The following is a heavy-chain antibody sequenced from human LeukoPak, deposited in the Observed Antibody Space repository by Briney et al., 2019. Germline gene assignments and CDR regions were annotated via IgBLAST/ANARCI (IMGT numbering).Heavy chain of an antibody. J-gene: IGHJ5*02. V-gene: IGHV4-30-4*08. D-gene: IGHD2-2*01. CDR3: ASTNCSSASCYGANWFDP. CDR1: GGSISSGDYY. Sequence: SETLSLTCTVSGGSISSGDYYWSWIRQPPGKGLEWIGYINYSGNTFHYTPSLKNRFTISVHTSKNRFSLRLSSVTAADTAVYYCASTNCSSASCYGANWFDPWGQGTLVTVSS. CDR2: INYSGNT.